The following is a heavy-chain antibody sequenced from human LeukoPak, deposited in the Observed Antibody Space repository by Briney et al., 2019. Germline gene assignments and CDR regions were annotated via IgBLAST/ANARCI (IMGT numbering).Heavy chain of an antibody. CDR3: ARPGGIDY. V-gene: IGHV4-39*01. CDR2: IYYSGST. Sequence: PSETLSLTCTVSGGSISSSSYYWGWIRQPPGKGLEWIGSIYYSGSTYYNPSLKSRVTISVDTSKNQFSLKLSSVTAADTAVYYCARPGGIDYWGQGTLVTVSS. D-gene: IGHD1-14*01. CDR1: GGSISSSSYY. J-gene: IGHJ4*02.